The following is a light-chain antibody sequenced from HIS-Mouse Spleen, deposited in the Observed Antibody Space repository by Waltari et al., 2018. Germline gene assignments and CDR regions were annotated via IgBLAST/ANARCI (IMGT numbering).Light chain of an antibody. J-gene: IGLJ3*02. CDR2: DSN. CDR1: SSNIGNNY. V-gene: IGLV1-51*01. Sequence: QSVLTQPPSVSAAPGQKVTISCSGSSSNIGNNYVSWYQQLPGPAPKLLIYDSNKRPSGIPDRFSGSKSGTSATLGITGLQTGDEADYYCGTWDSSLSAGVFGGGTKLTVL. CDR3: GTWDSSLSAGV.